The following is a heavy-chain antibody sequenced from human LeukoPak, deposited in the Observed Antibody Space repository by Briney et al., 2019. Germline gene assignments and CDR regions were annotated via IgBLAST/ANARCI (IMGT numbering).Heavy chain of an antibody. D-gene: IGHD6-13*01. V-gene: IGHV4-61*08. CDR3: ARQESGIAAAGHLDY. CDR2: IYYSGST. J-gene: IGHJ4*02. Sequence: SETLSLTCTVSGGSISSGDYYWSWIRQPPGKGLEWIGYIYYSGSTNYNPSLKSRVTISVDTSKNQFSLKLSSVTAADTAVYYCARQESGIAAAGHLDYRGQGTLVTVSS. CDR1: GGSISSGDYY.